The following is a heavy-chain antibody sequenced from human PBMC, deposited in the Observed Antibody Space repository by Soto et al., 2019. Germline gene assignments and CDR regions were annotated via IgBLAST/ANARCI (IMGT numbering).Heavy chain of an antibody. D-gene: IGHD3-22*01. V-gene: IGHV4-59*08. CDR3: AKFPRGSSGYWGYFDY. CDR1: GGSISSYY. J-gene: IGHJ4*02. Sequence: SETLSLTCTVSGGSISSYYWSWIRQPPGKGLEWIGYIYYSGSTNYNPSLKSRVTISVDTSKNQFSLKLSSVTAADTAVYYCAKFPRGSSGYWGYFDYWGQGTLVTVSS. CDR2: IYYSGST.